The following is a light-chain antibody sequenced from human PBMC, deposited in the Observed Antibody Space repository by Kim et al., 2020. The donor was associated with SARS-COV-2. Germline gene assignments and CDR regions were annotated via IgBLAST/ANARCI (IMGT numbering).Light chain of an antibody. Sequence: SVSVSTGQTASITCSGDKLGERYVYWYQQKPGQSPVLVICQDNKRPSGIPGRFSGSNSGNTATLTISGTQAIDEADYWCQVGDSKVFGGGTQLTVL. CDR1: KLGERY. CDR3: QVGDSKV. CDR2: QDN. V-gene: IGLV3-1*01. J-gene: IGLJ2*01.